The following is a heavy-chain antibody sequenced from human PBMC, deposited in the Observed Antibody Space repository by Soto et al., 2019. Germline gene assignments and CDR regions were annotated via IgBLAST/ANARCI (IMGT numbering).Heavy chain of an antibody. Sequence: EVQLVESGGGLVQPGGSLRLSCAISGFTFSDHYMDWVRQAPGKGLEWIGRSRNNLNSYTTEYAASVNGRFTISRHDSKNSLYLQMNSLKTEDTAVYYCARWYRYDPTGYDGGFDIWGQGTKVTVSS. D-gene: IGHD1-1*01. V-gene: IGHV3-72*01. CDR2: SRNNLNSYTT. CDR3: ARWYRYDPTGYDGGFDI. CDR1: GFTFSDHY. J-gene: IGHJ3*02.